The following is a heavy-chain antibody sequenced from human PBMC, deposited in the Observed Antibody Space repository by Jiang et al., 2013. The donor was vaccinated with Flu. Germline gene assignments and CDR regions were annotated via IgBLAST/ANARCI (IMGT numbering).Heavy chain of an antibody. V-gene: IGHV1-18*04. CDR2: ISTYNGNT. CDR3: ARGGIQPPAY. D-gene: IGHD5-18*01. Sequence: GAEVKKPGASVKVSCKASVYTFSNYNFTWVRQAPGQGLEWLGCISTYNGNTNYAQKVQGRVTMTTDTSTSTAYMELRSLRSDDTAVYYCARGGIQPPAYWGQGTLVTVSS. CDR1: VYTFSNYN. J-gene: IGHJ4*02.